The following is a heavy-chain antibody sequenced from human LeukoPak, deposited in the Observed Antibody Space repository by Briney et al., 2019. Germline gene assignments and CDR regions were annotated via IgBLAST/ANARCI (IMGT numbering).Heavy chain of an antibody. V-gene: IGHV3-20*01. CDR2: LNWNGGST. Sequence: GGSLRLSCAASGFIFDNYGMTWVRQAPGKGLEWVSGLNWNGGSTGYADSVKGRFTISRDNAKNSLYLHMNGLRPEDTAVYRCARSRSSGGCGGADYWGQGTLVAVSS. D-gene: IGHD1-26*01. CDR3: ARSRSSGGCGGADY. CDR1: GFIFDNYG. J-gene: IGHJ4*02.